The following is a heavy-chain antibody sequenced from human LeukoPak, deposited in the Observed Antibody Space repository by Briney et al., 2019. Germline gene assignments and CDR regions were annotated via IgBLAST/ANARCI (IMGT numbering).Heavy chain of an antibody. CDR2: VYYDGTT. CDR1: GASFGSHY. J-gene: IGHJ4*02. CDR3: ARRYYYHSSGYYYSYLDY. V-gene: IGHV4-59*11. Sequence: SETLSLTCTVSGASFGSHYWTWIRQAPGEGLEWIGYVYYDGTTNYNPSLKSRVTIPIDTSNNQFSLNLRSVTAADTAIYYCARRYYYHSSGYYYSYLDYWGQGALVTVSS. D-gene: IGHD3-22*01.